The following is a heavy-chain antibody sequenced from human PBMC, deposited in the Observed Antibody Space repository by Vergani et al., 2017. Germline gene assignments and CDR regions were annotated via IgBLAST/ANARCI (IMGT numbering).Heavy chain of an antibody. CDR3: ARGDYGIVTGYRY. Sequence: QVQLVESGAEVKKSGASVKVPCKTSGYTFSNYYMHWVRQAPGQGLEWMGIINPRGGHTNYAQEFQGRVTMPSETSTSTVYMELSSLRAGDTAVYLCARGDYGIVTGYRYWGQGTLVTVSA. D-gene: IGHD3-9*01. J-gene: IGHJ4*02. V-gene: IGHV1-46*03. CDR1: GYTFSNYY. CDR2: INPRGGHT.